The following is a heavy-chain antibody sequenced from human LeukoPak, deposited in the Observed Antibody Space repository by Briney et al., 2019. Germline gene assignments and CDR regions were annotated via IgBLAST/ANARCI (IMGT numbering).Heavy chain of an antibody. J-gene: IGHJ5*02. V-gene: IGHV3-48*03. D-gene: IGHD3-22*01. Sequence: GGSLRLSCAASGFTLSTYEMNWVRQAPGKGLEWVSYFSRSGNTQYYSDSVEGRFSISRDNVKNSLYLQMNSLRAEDTGIYYCAREAPFYDSSGYYYPDWLDLWGQGTLVTVSS. CDR1: GFTLSTYE. CDR2: FSRSGNTQ. CDR3: AREAPFYDSSGYYYPDWLDL.